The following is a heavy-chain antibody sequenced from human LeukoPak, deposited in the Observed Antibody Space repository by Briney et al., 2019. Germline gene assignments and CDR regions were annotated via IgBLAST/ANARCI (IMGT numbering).Heavy chain of an antibody. CDR2: ISVDGGST. D-gene: IGHD2-15*01. Sequence: GSLRLSCAASGFTFDDYAMHWVRQAPGKGLEWVSLISVDGGSTYYADSVKGRFTISRDNSKNSLYLQMNSLRTEDTALCYCAKDIGYCSGGSCHAGPLDYWGQGTLVTVSS. V-gene: IGHV3-43*02. CDR3: AKDIGYCSGGSCHAGPLDY. J-gene: IGHJ4*02. CDR1: GFTFDDYA.